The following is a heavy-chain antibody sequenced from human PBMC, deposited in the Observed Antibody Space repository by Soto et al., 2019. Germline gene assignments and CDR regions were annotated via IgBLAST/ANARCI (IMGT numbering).Heavy chain of an antibody. D-gene: IGHD4-17*01. V-gene: IGHV3-23*01. Sequence: EVQLLESGGGLVQPGGSLRLSCAASGFTFSSYAMSWVRQAPGKGLEWVSAISGSGGSTYYADSVKGRFTISRDNSKNTLYLQMNSVRADDTVVYYCAKRGVNDYVDYGFPEYFQHWGQGTLVTVSS. CDR1: GFTFSSYA. J-gene: IGHJ1*01. CDR2: ISGSGGST. CDR3: AKRGVNDYVDYGFPEYFQH.